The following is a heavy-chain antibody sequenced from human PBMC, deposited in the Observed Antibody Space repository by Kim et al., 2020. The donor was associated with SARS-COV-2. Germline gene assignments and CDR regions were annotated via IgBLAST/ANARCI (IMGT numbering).Heavy chain of an antibody. V-gene: IGHV3-30*18. CDR3: AKAPPIAAAGNAFDI. J-gene: IGHJ3*02. D-gene: IGHD6-13*01. Sequence: GGSLRLSCAASGFTFSSYGMHWVRQAPGKGLEWVAVISYDGSNKYYADSVKGRFTISRDNSKNTLYLQMNSLRAEDTAVYYCAKAPPIAAAGNAFDIWGQGTMVTVSS. CDR1: GFTFSSYG. CDR2: ISYDGSNK.